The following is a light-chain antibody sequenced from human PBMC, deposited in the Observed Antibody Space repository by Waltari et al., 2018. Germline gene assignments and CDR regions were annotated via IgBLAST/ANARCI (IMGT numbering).Light chain of an antibody. CDR1: KNIDNF. CDR2: AAS. Sequence: DIQLTQSPSSLSASLGDRVIITCRASKNIDNFLNWYQQKPGRSPVLLIYAASTLQSGVPSRVSGSVSGTDFSLTIRNLQPEDFATYYCQQRYGVPISFGGGTKVEI. V-gene: IGKV1-39*01. J-gene: IGKJ4*01. CDR3: QQRYGVPIS.